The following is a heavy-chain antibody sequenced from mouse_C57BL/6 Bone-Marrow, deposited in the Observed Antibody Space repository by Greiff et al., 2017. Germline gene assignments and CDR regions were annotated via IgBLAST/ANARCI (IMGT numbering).Heavy chain of an antibody. CDR1: GFNIKDDY. CDR2: IDPENGDT. CDR3: TIYFPTFDY. D-gene: IGHD2-1*01. Sequence: VQLQQSGAELVGPGASVKLSCTASGFNIKDDYMHWVKQRPEQGLEWIGWIDPENGDTEYASKFQGKATITADTSSNTAYLQLSSLTSEDTAVYYCTIYFPTFDYWGQGTTLTVSS. J-gene: IGHJ2*01. V-gene: IGHV14-4*01.